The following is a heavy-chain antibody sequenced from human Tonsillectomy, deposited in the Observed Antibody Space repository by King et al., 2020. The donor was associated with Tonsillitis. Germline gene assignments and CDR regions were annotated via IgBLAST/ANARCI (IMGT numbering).Heavy chain of an antibody. CDR2: RRGSGDTI. CDR1: RFTFSDYY. Sequence: VQLQESGGGLVKPGGSLRLSCAASRFTFSDYYMTWFRQAPGMGLEWVAYRRGSGDTIYYADSVKCRLTISRDNSQKLVSLQMNSLRAEDTAVYYCARSFRLDYWGQGILVTVSS. V-gene: IGHV3-11*01. J-gene: IGHJ4*02. CDR3: ARSFRLDY. D-gene: IGHD2/OR15-2a*01.